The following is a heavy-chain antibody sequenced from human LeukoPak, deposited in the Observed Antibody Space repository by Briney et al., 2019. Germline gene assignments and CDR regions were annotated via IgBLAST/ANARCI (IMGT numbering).Heavy chain of an antibody. V-gene: IGHV3-66*01. D-gene: IGHD5-12*01. J-gene: IGHJ4*02. CDR2: IYSGGST. CDR3: ARGQEGYSGSSDY. CDR1: GFTVSSNY. Sequence: AGGSLRLSCAASGFTVSSNYMSWVRQAPGKGLEWVSVIYSGGSTYYADSVKGRFTISRDNSKNTLYLQMNSLRAEDTAVYYCARGQEGYSGSSDYWGQGTLVTVSS.